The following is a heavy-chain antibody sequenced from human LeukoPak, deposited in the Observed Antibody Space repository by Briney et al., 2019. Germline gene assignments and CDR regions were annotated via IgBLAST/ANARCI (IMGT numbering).Heavy chain of an antibody. CDR2: IYYSGST. Sequence: SETLSLTCTVSGGSISSGSYYWSWIRQPPGKGLEWIGYIYYSGSTNYNPSLKSRVTISVDTSKNQFSLKLSSVTAADTAVYYCARHNSYYFDYWGQGTLVTVSS. CDR1: GGSISSGSYY. CDR3: ARHNSYYFDY. V-gene: IGHV4-61*01. D-gene: IGHD1-1*01. J-gene: IGHJ4*02.